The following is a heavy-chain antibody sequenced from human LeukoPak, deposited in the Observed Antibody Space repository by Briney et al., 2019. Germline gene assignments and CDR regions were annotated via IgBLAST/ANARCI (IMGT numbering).Heavy chain of an antibody. V-gene: IGHV3-64D*06. CDR3: VSGSGSYYRPFDY. J-gene: IGHJ4*02. D-gene: IGHD3-10*01. Sequence: PGGSLRLSCSASGFTFSSYAMHWVRQAPGKGLEYVSAISSNGGSTYYADSVKGRFTISRDNSKNTLYLQMSCLRAEDTAVYYCVSGSGSYYRPFDYWGQGTLVTVSS. CDR1: GFTFSSYA. CDR2: ISSNGGST.